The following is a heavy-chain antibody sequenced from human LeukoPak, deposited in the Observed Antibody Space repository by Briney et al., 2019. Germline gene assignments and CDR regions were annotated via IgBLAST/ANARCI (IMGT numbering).Heavy chain of an antibody. V-gene: IGHV4-34*01. CDR3: ARQAVAEEYYFDY. CDR2: INHSGST. J-gene: IGHJ4*02. Sequence: PSETLSLTCAVYGGSFSGYYWSWIRQPPGKGLEWIGEINHSGSTNYNPSLKSRVTISVDTSKNQFSLKLSSVTAADTAVYYCARQAVAEEYYFDYWGQGTLVTVSS. CDR1: GGSFSGYY. D-gene: IGHD6-19*01.